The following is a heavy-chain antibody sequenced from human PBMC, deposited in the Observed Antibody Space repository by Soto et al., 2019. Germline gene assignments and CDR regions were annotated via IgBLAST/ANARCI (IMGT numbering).Heavy chain of an antibody. CDR2: TYYRSRWYN. V-gene: IGHV6-1*01. Sequence: PSQTLSLTCVISGDSVSSNSAAWNWIRQSPSRGLEWLGRTYYRSRWYNDYAISVRSRITVNPDTSKNQFSLQLNSVTPEDTAGYYCARMVGATADYWGQGTLVTVSS. J-gene: IGHJ4*02. CDR3: ARMVGATADY. CDR1: GDSVSSNSAA. D-gene: IGHD1-26*01.